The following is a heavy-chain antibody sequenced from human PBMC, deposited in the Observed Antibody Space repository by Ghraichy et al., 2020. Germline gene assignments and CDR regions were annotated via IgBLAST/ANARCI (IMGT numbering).Heavy chain of an antibody. CDR3: ARDQNTAMPPYYYGMDV. CDR2: IYHSGST. CDR1: GGSISSSNW. D-gene: IGHD5-18*01. Sequence: SETLSLTCAVSGGSISSSNWWSWVRQPPGKGLEWIGEIYHSGSTNYNPSLKSRVTISVDKSKNQFSLKLSSVTAADTAVYYCARDQNTAMPPYYYGMDVWGQGTTVTVSS. V-gene: IGHV4-4*02. J-gene: IGHJ6*02.